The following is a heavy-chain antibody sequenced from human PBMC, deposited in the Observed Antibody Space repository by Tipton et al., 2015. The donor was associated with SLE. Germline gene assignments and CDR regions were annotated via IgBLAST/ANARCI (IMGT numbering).Heavy chain of an antibody. CDR3: ARGFRYDGFQV. V-gene: IGHV6-1*01. D-gene: IGHD3-3*01. J-gene: IGHJ1*01. CDR1: GDSVSSNSAA. Sequence: GLVKPSQTLSLTCAISGDSVSSNSAALNWIRQSPSRGLEWLGRTYYMSKWYNDYAVSVKSRIIINPDTSKNQFSLQLTSVTPEDTAVYYCARGFRYDGFQVWGQGTLVTVSS. CDR2: TYYMSKWYN.